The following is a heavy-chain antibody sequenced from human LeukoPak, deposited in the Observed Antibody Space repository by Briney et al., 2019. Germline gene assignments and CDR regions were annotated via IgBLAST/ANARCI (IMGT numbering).Heavy chain of an antibody. CDR1: GYIFSSYG. CDR2: INPNSGGT. D-gene: IGHD5-12*01. Sequence: ASVKVSCKASGYIFSSYGITWVRQAPGQGLEWMGRINPNSGGTNYAQKFQGRVTMTRDTSISTAYMELSRLRSDDTAVYYCARDGYDVDYWGQGTLVTVSS. J-gene: IGHJ4*02. CDR3: ARDGYDVDY. V-gene: IGHV1-2*06.